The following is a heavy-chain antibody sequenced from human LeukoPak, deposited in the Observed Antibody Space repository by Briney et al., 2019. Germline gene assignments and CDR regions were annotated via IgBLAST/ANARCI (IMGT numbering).Heavy chain of an antibody. V-gene: IGHV3-53*01. J-gene: IGHJ4*02. CDR1: GFTVSSNY. CDR3: AGAHYDFWSGFYSFDY. Sequence: QSGGSLRLSCAASGFTVSSNYMSWVRQAPGKGLEWVSVIYSGGSTYYADSVKGRFTISRDNSKNTLYLQMNSLRAEDTAVYYCAGAHYDFWSGFYSFDYWGQGTLVTVSS. D-gene: IGHD3-3*01. CDR2: IYSGGST.